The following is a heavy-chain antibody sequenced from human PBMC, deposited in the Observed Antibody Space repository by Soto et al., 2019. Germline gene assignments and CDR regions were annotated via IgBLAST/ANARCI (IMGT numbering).Heavy chain of an antibody. V-gene: IGHV1-69*01. CDR1: GGPFSSYA. D-gene: IGHD3-10*01. CDR3: ARDQRGSGSYERD. CDR2: IIPIFGTA. Sequence: SVKVSCNASGGPFSSYAISWVRQAPGQGLEWMGGIIPIFGTANYAQKFQGRVTITADESTSTAYMELSSLRSEDTAVYYCARDQRGSGSYERDWGQGTLVTVSS. J-gene: IGHJ4*02.